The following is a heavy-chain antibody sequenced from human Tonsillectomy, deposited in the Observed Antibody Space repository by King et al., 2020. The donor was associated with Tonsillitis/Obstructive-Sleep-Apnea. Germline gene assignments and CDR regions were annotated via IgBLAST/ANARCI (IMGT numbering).Heavy chain of an antibody. Sequence: VQLVESGGGVVQPGRSLRLXXAASGSXFSXXXXHXVRXAPGXGXEWVALISYXGSDQNXADSVKGRFSISRDNSKKTLXLQMKTLRTEDTAVYYCARXMEAFTLVSGXYHYSSMDGWXKGTTVXVSS. V-gene: IGHV3-30*01. CDR2: ISYXGSDQ. J-gene: IGHJ6*03. CDR1: GSXFSXXX. D-gene: IGHD3-10*01. CDR3: ARXMEAFTLVSGXYHYSSMDG.